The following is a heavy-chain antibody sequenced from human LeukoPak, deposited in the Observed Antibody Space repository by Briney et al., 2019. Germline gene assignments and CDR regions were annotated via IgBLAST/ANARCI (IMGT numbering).Heavy chain of an antibody. Sequence: GGSLRLSCAASGFTFSSYWMSWVRQAPGKGLEWVANIKQDGSEKYYVDSVKGRFTISRDNAKNSLYLQMNSLRAEDTAVYYCARDTSLRRNDAFDIWGQGTMVTVSS. J-gene: IGHJ3*02. CDR2: IKQDGSEK. D-gene: IGHD3-10*01. CDR1: GFTFSSYW. V-gene: IGHV3-7*01. CDR3: ARDTSLRRNDAFDI.